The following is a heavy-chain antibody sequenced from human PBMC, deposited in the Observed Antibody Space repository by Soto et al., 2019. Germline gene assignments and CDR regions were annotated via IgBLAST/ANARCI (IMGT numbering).Heavy chain of an antibody. Sequence: ASVKVSCKVSGYTLTELSMHWVRQAPGKGLERKGDFDPEDGETIYAQKFQGRVTMTEDTSTDTAFMELSSLRSEDTAVYYCATDLPGIVGANWPYDAFDIWGQGTMVTVSS. V-gene: IGHV1-24*01. J-gene: IGHJ3*02. CDR2: FDPEDGET. CDR1: GYTLTELS. CDR3: ATDLPGIVGANWPYDAFDI. D-gene: IGHD1-26*01.